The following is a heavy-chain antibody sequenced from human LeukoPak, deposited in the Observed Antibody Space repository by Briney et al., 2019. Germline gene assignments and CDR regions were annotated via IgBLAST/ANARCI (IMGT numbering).Heavy chain of an antibody. Sequence: GGSLRLSCGASGFTFSTYAMTWVRQAPGKGREWGSTISIRGGTTYYADSVKGRFTVSRDNSKNTLYLQMNSLRAEDTAVYYCAIRGTAKAFDVWGLGTMVTVSS. CDR3: AIRGTAKAFDV. CDR1: GFTFSTYA. J-gene: IGHJ3*01. V-gene: IGHV3-23*01. D-gene: IGHD5-18*01. CDR2: ISIRGGTT.